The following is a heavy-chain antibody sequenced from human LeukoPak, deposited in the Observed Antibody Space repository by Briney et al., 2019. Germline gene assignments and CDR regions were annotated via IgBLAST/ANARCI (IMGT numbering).Heavy chain of an antibody. J-gene: IGHJ4*02. Sequence: GSLRLSCAASGFTFSNYWMHWVRQDPGKGLVWVSFINPDGSTTNYADSVKGRFTISRDNAKNALYLQMNSLRAEDTAVYYCAKDLHYGSADYWGQGTLATVSS. CDR2: INPDGSTT. CDR1: GFTFSNYW. CDR3: AKDLHYGSADY. D-gene: IGHD3-10*01. V-gene: IGHV3-74*01.